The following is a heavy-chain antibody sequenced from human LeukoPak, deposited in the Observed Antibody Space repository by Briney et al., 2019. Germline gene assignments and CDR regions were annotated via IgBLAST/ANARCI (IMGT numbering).Heavy chain of an antibody. V-gene: IGHV3-21*01. CDR1: GFTFRSYS. Sequence: PGGSLRLSCAASGFTFRSYSMNWVRQAPGKGLEWISSINSVSTYIFYADSVKGRFTISRDNAKNSLYLQMNSLRAEDTAVYYCARATDTIAARFDYWGQGTLVTVSS. J-gene: IGHJ4*02. CDR2: INSVSTYI. CDR3: ARATDTIAARFDY. D-gene: IGHD6-6*01.